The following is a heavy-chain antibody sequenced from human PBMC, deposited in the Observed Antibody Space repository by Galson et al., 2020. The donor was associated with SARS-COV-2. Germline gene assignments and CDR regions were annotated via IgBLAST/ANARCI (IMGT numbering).Heavy chain of an antibody. D-gene: IGHD3-16*02. CDR1: GYTFTGYY. CDR3: AKSGYSGYDEDYDYVWGSYRPKNWFDP. Sequence: ASVKVSCKASGYTFTGYYMHWVRQAPGQGLEWMGWINPNSGGTNYAQKFQGRVTMTRDTSISTAYMELSRLRSDDTAVYYCAKSGYSGYDEDYDYVWGSYRPKNWFDPWGQGTRVTVSS. V-gene: IGHV1-2*02. J-gene: IGHJ5*02. CDR2: INPNSGGT.